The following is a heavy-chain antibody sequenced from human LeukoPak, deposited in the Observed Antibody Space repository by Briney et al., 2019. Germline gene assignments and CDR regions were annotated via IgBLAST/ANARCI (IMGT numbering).Heavy chain of an antibody. J-gene: IGHJ4*02. CDR3: ARGTVTAPDY. CDR2: IYSGGNT. Sequence: GGSLRPSCAASGFSVSNTYMSWVRQAPGKGLEWVSIIYSGGNTYYADSVKGRFTISRDNSKNTLYLQMNRLRPEDTAVYYCARGTVTAPDYRGQGTLVTVSS. D-gene: IGHD2-21*02. CDR1: GFSVSNTY. V-gene: IGHV3-53*01.